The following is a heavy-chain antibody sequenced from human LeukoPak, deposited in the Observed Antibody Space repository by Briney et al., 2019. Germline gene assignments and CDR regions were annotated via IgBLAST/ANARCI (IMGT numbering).Heavy chain of an antibody. V-gene: IGHV3-23*01. CDR2: ISGSGGST. J-gene: IGHJ5*02. Sequence: GGSLRLSCAASGFTFSSYAMSWVRQAPGKGLEWVSAISGSGGSTYYADSVKGRFTISRDNSKNTLYLQMNSLRAEDTAVHYCAKPYGDYEGFWFDPWGQGTLVTVSS. CDR3: AKPYGDYEGFWFDP. CDR1: GFTFSSYA. D-gene: IGHD4-17*01.